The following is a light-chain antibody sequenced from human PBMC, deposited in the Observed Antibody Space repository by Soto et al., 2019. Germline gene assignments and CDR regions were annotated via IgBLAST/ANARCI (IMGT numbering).Light chain of an antibody. V-gene: IGKV3-20*01. CDR1: QSIPSKF. Sequence: EIGLTQSPDTLSVYPGEGATLSCRASQSIPSKFLAWYQQRPGQAPRLLIHGTSNRATDIPDRFSGSASGTDFLLTISRLEPEDFAVYYCLQYDTSPRTFGQGTKVDI. J-gene: IGKJ1*01. CDR2: GTS. CDR3: LQYDTSPRT.